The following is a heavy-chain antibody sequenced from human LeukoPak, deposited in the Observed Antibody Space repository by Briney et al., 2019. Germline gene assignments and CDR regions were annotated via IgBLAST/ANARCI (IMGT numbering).Heavy chain of an antibody. CDR2: MYGRGTT. J-gene: IGHJ4*02. V-gene: IGHV3-66*03. CDR3: ARDKLAGATYFDS. CDR1: GFSVSSTW. D-gene: IGHD1-26*01. Sequence: TGGSLRLSCEASGFSVSSTWMSWVRQAPGKGLEWVSIMYGRGTTSHADSVKGRFTVSRDNAKNILYLQMNSLRADDTAVYYCARDKLAGATYFDSWAREPWSPSPQ.